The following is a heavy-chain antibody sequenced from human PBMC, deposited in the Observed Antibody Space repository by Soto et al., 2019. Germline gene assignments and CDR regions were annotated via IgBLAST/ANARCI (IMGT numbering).Heavy chain of an antibody. Sequence: QVQLVQSGAEVKKPGSSVKVSCKASGGTFSSYAISWVRQAPGQGLEWMGGIIPIFGTANYAQKFQGRVTITTYKSTSTVYMELSSLRSEDTAMYYYARVNGSGSSLEINWFDPRGQGTLVTVSS. CDR1: GGTFSSYA. CDR2: IIPIFGTA. J-gene: IGHJ5*02. D-gene: IGHD3-10*01. V-gene: IGHV1-69*06. CDR3: ARVNGSGSSLEINWFDP.